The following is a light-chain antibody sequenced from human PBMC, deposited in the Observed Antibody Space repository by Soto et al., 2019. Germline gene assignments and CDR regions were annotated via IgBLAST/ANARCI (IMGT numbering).Light chain of an antibody. CDR3: QQYNNWQWT. CDR1: QSISDT. CDR2: GAS. Sequence: EIVMTQSPATLSVSPGGRATLSCRASQSISDTLAWYQQKPGQAPRLLIHGASTRAPGFPARFSGSGSGTDFTLTISSLQSEDFEVYYCQQYNNWQWTFGQGTKVDI. V-gene: IGKV3-15*01. J-gene: IGKJ1*01.